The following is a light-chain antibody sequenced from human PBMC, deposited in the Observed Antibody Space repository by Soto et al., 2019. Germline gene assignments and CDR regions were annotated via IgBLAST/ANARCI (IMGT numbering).Light chain of an antibody. V-gene: IGLV2-14*01. CDR3: SSLRSGSVVL. CDR1: SSDVGGYNY. CDR2: GVS. J-gene: IGLJ3*02. Sequence: QSALTQPASVSGSPGQSITISCTGTSSDVGGYNYVSWYQQHPGKAPKLVIYGVSYRPSGVSARFSGSKFQNTASLTISGLQAEDEADYYCSSLRSGSVVLFGGGTKLTVL.